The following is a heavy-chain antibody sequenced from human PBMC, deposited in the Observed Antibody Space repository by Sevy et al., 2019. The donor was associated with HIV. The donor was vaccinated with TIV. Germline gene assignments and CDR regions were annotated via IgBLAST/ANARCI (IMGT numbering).Heavy chain of an antibody. CDR3: TTVFSSSGSGYYYYYYMDV. CDR1: GFTFSNAW. CDR2: IKSKTDGGTT. J-gene: IGHJ6*03. Sequence: GGSLRLSCAASGFTFSNAWMSWVRQAPGKGLEWVGRIKSKTDGGTTDYAAPVKGRFTISRYDSKNTLYLQMNSLKTEDTAVYYCTTVFSSSGSGYYYYYYMDVWGKGTTVTVSS. V-gene: IGHV3-15*01. D-gene: IGHD6-13*01.